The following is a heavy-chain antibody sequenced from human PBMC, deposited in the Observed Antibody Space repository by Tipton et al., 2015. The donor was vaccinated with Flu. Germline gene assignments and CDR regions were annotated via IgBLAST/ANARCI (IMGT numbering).Heavy chain of an antibody. CDR2: IGSSGDT. V-gene: IGHV3-13*01. D-gene: IGHD6-13*01. CDR3: ARGPLPDSNWYNGMDV. CDR1: GFTFSSYD. Sequence: GSLRLSCEASGFTFSSYDMHWVRQLTGEGLQWVSAIGSSGDTYYSGSVKGRFTISRENAKNSVYLQMRSLRPGDTAVYYCARGPLPDSNWYNGMDVWGQGITVTVFS. J-gene: IGHJ6*02.